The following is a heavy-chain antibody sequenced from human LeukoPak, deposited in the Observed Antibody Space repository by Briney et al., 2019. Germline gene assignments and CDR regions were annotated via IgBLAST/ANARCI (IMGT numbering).Heavy chain of an antibody. Sequence: PGGSLRPSCAASGLTFSGSAMHWVRQASGKGLEWVARIRSKANNYATAYAASVKGRFTISRDDSKNTAYLQMNSLKTEDTAVYYCTRRYGGNSWWFDPWGQGTLVTVSS. V-gene: IGHV3-73*01. CDR2: IRSKANNYAT. CDR3: TRRYGGNSWWFDP. CDR1: GLTFSGSA. D-gene: IGHD4-23*01. J-gene: IGHJ5*02.